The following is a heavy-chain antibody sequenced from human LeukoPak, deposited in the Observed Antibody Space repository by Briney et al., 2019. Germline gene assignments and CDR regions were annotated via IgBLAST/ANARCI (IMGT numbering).Heavy chain of an antibody. D-gene: IGHD6-13*01. CDR2: IYQTGDT. CDR1: GGSMTNYY. CDR3: ARHEFAGPFAY. V-gene: IGHV4-59*08. Sequence: SETLSLTCTVSGGSMTNYYWSWIRQPPGKGLEWISYIYQTGDTGYNPSLKSRATISLDMSKNQFSLKLSAVTAADTAVYYCARHEFAGPFAYWGQGTLVTVSP. J-gene: IGHJ4*02.